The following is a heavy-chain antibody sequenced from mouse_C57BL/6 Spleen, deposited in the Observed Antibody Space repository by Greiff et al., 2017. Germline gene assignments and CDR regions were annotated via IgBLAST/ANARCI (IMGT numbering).Heavy chain of an antibody. J-gene: IGHJ2*01. CDR2: IWWDDDK. CDR3: ARSGKLARELVYYFDD. D-gene: IGHD4-1*01. CDR1: GFSLRTFGMG. Sequence: QVTLKESGPGILQPSQTLSLTCSFSGFSLRTFGMGVGWIRPPSGKGLEWLAHIWWDDDKYYNPALKSRHTISKATSKNQVFLKIAKVDTADTATYYVARSGKLARELVYYFDDWGQGTTLTVSS. V-gene: IGHV8-8*01.